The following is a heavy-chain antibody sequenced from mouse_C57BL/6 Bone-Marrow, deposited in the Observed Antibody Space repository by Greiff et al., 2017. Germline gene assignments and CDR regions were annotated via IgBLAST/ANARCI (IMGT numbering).Heavy chain of an antibody. J-gene: IGHJ4*01. V-gene: IGHV1-26*01. CDR3: ARYYGQVPFYYAMDY. Sequence: EVQLQQSGPELVKPGASVKISCTASGYTFTDYYMNWVKQSHGKSLEWIGDINPNNGGTSYNQKFKGKATLTVDKSSSTAYMELRSLTSEDSAVYYCARYYGQVPFYYAMDYWGQGTSVTVSS. CDR2: INPNNGGT. D-gene: IGHD1-1*01. CDR1: GYTFTDYY.